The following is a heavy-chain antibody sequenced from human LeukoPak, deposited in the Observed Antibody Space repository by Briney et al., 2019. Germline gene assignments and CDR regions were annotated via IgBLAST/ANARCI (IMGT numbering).Heavy chain of an antibody. CDR2: INHSGRT. Sequence: SETLSLTCAVYGGSFSGYYWSWIRQPPGKGLEWIGEINHSGRTNYNPSLKSRVTISVDTSKNQFSLKLSSVTAADTAVYYCARGRRYCSSTSCYGYYYYYYMDVWGKGTTVTVSS. CDR1: GGSFSGYY. D-gene: IGHD2-2*01. V-gene: IGHV4-34*01. CDR3: ARGRRYCSSTSCYGYYYYYYMDV. J-gene: IGHJ6*03.